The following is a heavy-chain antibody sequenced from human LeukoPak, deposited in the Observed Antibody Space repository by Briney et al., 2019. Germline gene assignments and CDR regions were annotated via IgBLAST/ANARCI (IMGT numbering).Heavy chain of an antibody. CDR3: ARDGEGYFDY. V-gene: IGHV3-48*02. Sequence: GGSLRLSCAASGFTFSSYSMNWVRQAPGKGLEWVSYISSRSSTIYYADSVEGRFTISRDNAKNPLYLQMNSLRDEDTAVYYCARDGEGYFDYWGQGTLVTVSS. CDR1: GFTFSSYS. CDR2: ISSRSSTI. D-gene: IGHD3-10*01. J-gene: IGHJ4*02.